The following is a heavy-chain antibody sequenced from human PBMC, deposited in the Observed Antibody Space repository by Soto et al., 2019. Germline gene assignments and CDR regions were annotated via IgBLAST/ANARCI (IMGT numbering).Heavy chain of an antibody. Sequence: EVQLLESGGGLVQPGGSLRLSCAASGFTFSSYAMSWVRQAPGKGLEWVSAISGSGGSTYYADSVKGRFTISRDNSKNTLYLQMNSLRAEDTAVYYCAKDLDGSGTPPPILFDYWGQGTLVTVSS. J-gene: IGHJ4*02. CDR2: ISGSGGST. CDR1: GFTFSSYA. CDR3: AKDLDGSGTPPPILFDY. D-gene: IGHD3-10*01. V-gene: IGHV3-23*01.